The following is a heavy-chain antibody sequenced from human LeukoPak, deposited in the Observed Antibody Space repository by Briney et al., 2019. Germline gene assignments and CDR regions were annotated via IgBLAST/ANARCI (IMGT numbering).Heavy chain of an antibody. CDR3: ARGGDSSGYVPDY. CDR1: GYTFTSYD. V-gene: IGHV1-8*01. J-gene: IGHJ4*02. CDR2: MNPNSGNT. Sequence: ASVKVSCKASGYTFTSYDINWVRHATGQGLEWMGWMNPNSGNTGYAQKLQGRVTMTRNTSISTAYMELSSLRSEDTAVYYCARGGDSSGYVPDYWGQGTLVTVSS. D-gene: IGHD3-22*01.